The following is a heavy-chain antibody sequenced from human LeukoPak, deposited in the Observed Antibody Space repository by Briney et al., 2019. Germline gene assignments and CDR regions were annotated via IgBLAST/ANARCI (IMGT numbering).Heavy chain of an antibody. D-gene: IGHD5-18*01. Sequence: GGSLRLSCAASGFAFSNACMSWVRQAPGKGLEWVGHIKGKTDGGTTDYAAPVQGRFTISRDDSKNALFLQMNSLKTEDTAVYYCTTGTWIQLWLADYWGQGTLVTVSS. CDR3: TTGTWIQLWLADY. J-gene: IGHJ4*02. V-gene: IGHV3-15*01. CDR2: IKGKTDGGTT. CDR1: GFAFSNAC.